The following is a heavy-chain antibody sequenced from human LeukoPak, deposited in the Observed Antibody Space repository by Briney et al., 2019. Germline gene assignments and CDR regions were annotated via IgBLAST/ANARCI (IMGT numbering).Heavy chain of an antibody. Sequence: GGSLRLSCAASGFTFSSYWMSWVRQAPGKGLEWVANIKQDGSEKYYVDSVKGRFTISRDNAKNSLFLQMNSLRAEDTAVYYCARQQYNWNDGPFDYWGQGTLVTVSS. V-gene: IGHV3-7*01. CDR3: ARQQYNWNDGPFDY. J-gene: IGHJ4*02. CDR1: GFTFSSYW. D-gene: IGHD1-1*01. CDR2: IKQDGSEK.